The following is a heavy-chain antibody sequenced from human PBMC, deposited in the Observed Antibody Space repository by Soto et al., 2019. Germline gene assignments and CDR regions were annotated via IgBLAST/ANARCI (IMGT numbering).Heavy chain of an antibody. V-gene: IGHV3-73*01. CDR3: TRLYNNFKFDP. Sequence: PGGSLRLSCAISWFTFSGSAIHWVRQASGKGLEWVGRIKSKANNYATAYTASVKGRFTISRDDSRNTAYLQMNSLRADDTAIYYCTRLYNNFKFDPWGQGTLVTVSS. CDR1: WFTFSGSA. D-gene: IGHD3-10*01. J-gene: IGHJ5*02. CDR2: IKSKANNYAT.